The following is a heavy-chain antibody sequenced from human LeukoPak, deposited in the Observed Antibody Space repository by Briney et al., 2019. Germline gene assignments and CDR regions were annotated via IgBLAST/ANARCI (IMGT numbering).Heavy chain of an antibody. J-gene: IGHJ4*02. D-gene: IGHD3-9*01. CDR2: IYYSGST. CDR1: GGSISSYY. CDR3: ARADILTGFGGS. Sequence: SETLSLTCTVSGGSISSYYWSWIRQPPGKGLEWIGYIYYSGSTNYNPSLKSRVTISVDTSKNQFSLKLRSVTAADTAVYYCARADILTGFGGSWGQGTLVTVSS. V-gene: IGHV4-59*01.